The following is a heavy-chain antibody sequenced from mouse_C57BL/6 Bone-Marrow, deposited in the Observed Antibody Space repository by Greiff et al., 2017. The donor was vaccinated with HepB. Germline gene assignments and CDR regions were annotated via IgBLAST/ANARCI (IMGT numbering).Heavy chain of an antibody. Sequence: VQLQQPGAELVKPGASVKLSCKASGYTFTSYWMHWVKQRPGQGLEWIGMIHPNSGSTNYNEKFKSKATLTVDKSSSTAHMQLSSLTSEDSAVYYCARGSYGSSSYYYAMDYWGQGTSVTVSS. V-gene: IGHV1-64*01. CDR2: IHPNSGST. J-gene: IGHJ4*01. CDR3: ARGSYGSSSYYYAMDY. CDR1: GYTFTSYW. D-gene: IGHD1-1*01.